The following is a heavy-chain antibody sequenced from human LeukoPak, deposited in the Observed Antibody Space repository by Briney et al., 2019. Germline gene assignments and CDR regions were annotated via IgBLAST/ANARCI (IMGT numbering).Heavy chain of an antibody. D-gene: IGHD3-10*01. Sequence: GRSLRLSCAASGFTFSSYGMLWVRQAPGKGLEGVAVISYDGSNKYYADSVKGRFTISRDNSKNTLYLQMNSLRAEDTAVYYSAKDFGGFRERGSPRPGVDYWGQGTLVTVSS. J-gene: IGHJ4*02. V-gene: IGHV3-30*18. CDR2: ISYDGSNK. CDR3: AKDFGGFRERGSPRPGVDY. CDR1: GFTFSSYG.